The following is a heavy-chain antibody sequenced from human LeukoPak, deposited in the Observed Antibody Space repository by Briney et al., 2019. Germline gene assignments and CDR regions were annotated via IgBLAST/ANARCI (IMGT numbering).Heavy chain of an antibody. Sequence: GGSLRLSCAASGFTVSSNYMSWVRQAPGKGLEWVSVIYSGGSTYYADSVKGRFTISRDNSKNTLYLQMNSLRAEDTAVYYCAKGYYSTKNWFDPWGQGTLVTVSS. V-gene: IGHV3-53*01. CDR2: IYSGGST. J-gene: IGHJ5*02. CDR1: GFTVSSNY. D-gene: IGHD4-4*01. CDR3: AKGYYSTKNWFDP.